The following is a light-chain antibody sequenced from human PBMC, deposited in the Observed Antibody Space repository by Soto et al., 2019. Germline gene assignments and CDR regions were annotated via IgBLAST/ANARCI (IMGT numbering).Light chain of an antibody. CDR1: QSVSSS. Sequence: EIAATQCQATLSVSQGERARLSCRASQSVSSSLAWYQQKPGQAPRLLIYGASSRATGIPDRFSGSGSGTDFTLTISRLEPEDLAVYYCQQYGSSLGTFGGGTKVEIK. CDR3: QQYGSSLGT. V-gene: IGKV3-20*01. J-gene: IGKJ4*01. CDR2: GAS.